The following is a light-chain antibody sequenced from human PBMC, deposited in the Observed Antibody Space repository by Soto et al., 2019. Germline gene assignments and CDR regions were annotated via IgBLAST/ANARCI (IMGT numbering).Light chain of an antibody. Sequence: DIQMTQSPSSLSASFGDRVTLTCRASRNIDTYLNWYQQKPGTAPKLLMYGASSLHSGVPSRFSGSGSGTDFTLTISSLQSEDFAVYYCEQYNSWPPLYTFGQGTKLEIK. V-gene: IGKV1-39*01. J-gene: IGKJ2*01. CDR1: RNIDTY. CDR3: EQYNSWPPLYT. CDR2: GAS.